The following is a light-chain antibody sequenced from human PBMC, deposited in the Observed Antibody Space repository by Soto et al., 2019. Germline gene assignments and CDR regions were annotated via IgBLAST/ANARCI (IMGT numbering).Light chain of an antibody. CDR2: AAS. V-gene: IGKV1-39*01. CDR3: QQSYSTPWT. CDR1: QSISSY. J-gene: IGKJ1*01. Sequence: DIQMTQSPSSLSASVGDRVTITSRASQSISSYLNWYQQKPGKAPKLLIYAASSLQSGVPSRFSGSGSRTDFTLTISSLQPEDFATYYCQQSYSTPWTFGQGTKVEIK.